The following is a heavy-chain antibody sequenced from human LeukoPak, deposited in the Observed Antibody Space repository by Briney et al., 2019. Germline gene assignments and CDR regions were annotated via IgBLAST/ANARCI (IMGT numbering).Heavy chain of an antibody. CDR1: GYTLTELS. Sequence: GASVKVSCKVSGYTLTELSMHWVRQAPGKGLEWMGGFDPEDGETIYAQKLQDRVTMTTDTYTSTAYMELRSLRSDDTAMYYCARESHETREDYWGQGTPVTVSS. CDR3: ARESHETREDY. V-gene: IGHV1-24*01. J-gene: IGHJ4*02. CDR2: FDPEDGET. D-gene: IGHD1-1*01.